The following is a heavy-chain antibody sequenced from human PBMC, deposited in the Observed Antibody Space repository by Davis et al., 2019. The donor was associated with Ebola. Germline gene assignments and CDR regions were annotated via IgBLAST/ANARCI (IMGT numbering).Heavy chain of an antibody. Sequence: GESLKISCAASGFTFSSYEMNWVRQAPGKGLEWVSYISSSGSTIYYADSVKGRFTISRDNAKNSLYLQMNSLRAEDTAVYYCARGLYDYVWGSYRYTLDYWGQGTLVTVSS. D-gene: IGHD3-16*02. CDR1: GFTFSSYE. V-gene: IGHV3-48*03. CDR3: ARGLYDYVWGSYRYTLDY. J-gene: IGHJ4*02. CDR2: ISSSGSTI.